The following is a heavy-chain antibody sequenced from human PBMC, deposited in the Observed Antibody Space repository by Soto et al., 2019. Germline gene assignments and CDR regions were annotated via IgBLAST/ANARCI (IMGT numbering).Heavy chain of an antibody. CDR1: GYTFTSYC. Sequence: ASVKVSCTASGYTFTSYCMHWVRQAPGQGLEWMGIINPSGGSTSYAQKFQGRVTMTRDTSTSTVYMELSSLRSEDTAVYYCARGGDDYCTYYCYYMDVWGKGTTVTVSS. V-gene: IGHV1-46*03. D-gene: IGHD4-4*01. CDR2: INPSGGST. J-gene: IGHJ6*03. CDR3: ARGGDDYCTYYCYYMDV.